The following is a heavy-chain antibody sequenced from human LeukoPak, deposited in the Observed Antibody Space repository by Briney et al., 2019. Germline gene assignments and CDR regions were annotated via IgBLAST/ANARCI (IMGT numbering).Heavy chain of an antibody. CDR3: TRGFGPRYFAD. CDR1: GDSISTYY. Sequence: NPSETLPLTCSVSGDSISTYYWSWIRQSPGKGLEWIGYILDRGSTNSDPSLKSRVTISVDTSKNQFSLKSNSLTAADTAVYYCTRGFGPRYFADWGPGTLVTVSS. J-gene: IGHJ4*02. V-gene: IGHV4-59*08. D-gene: IGHD3-16*01. CDR2: ILDRGST.